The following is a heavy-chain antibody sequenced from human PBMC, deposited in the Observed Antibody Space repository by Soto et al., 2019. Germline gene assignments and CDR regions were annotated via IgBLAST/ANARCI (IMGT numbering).Heavy chain of an antibody. D-gene: IGHD1-1*01. V-gene: IGHV3-30*18. CDR2: ISYDGSNK. Sequence: QVQLVESGGGVVQPGRSLRLSCAASGFTFSSYGMHWVRQAPGKGLEWVAVISYDGSNKYYADSVKGRFTISRDNSKNTLYLQMNSLRAEDTAVYYCAKLGYNHAFDIWGQGTMVTVSS. CDR1: GFTFSSYG. J-gene: IGHJ3*02. CDR3: AKLGYNHAFDI.